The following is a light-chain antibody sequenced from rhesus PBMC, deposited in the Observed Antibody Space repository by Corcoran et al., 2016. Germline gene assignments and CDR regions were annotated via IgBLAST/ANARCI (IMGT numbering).Light chain of an antibody. CDR1: QGISTY. CDR2: KAY. CDR3: LQYNSDPWT. Sequence: DIQMTQSPSSLSASVGDRVTITCRASQGISTYLNWYQQKPGKAPKRLIYKAYSLESGVPSRFSGSGSGTDFTLTISSLQPEDFATYYCLQYNSDPWTFGQGTKVEIK. V-gene: IGKV1-43*02. J-gene: IGKJ1*01.